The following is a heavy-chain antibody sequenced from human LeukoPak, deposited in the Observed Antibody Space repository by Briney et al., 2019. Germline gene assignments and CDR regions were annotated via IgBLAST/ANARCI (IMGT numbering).Heavy chain of an antibody. CDR2: INQDGSEK. CDR1: AFTFSSYS. Sequence: GGSLRLSCAASAFTFSSYSMNWVRQAPGKGLEWVANINQDGSEKYYADSVKGRFTISRDNAKNSLYLQMNSLRAEDTALYYCAKRGYSYGFNAFDTWGQGTMVTVSS. D-gene: IGHD5-18*01. V-gene: IGHV3-7*03. CDR3: AKRGYSYGFNAFDT. J-gene: IGHJ3*02.